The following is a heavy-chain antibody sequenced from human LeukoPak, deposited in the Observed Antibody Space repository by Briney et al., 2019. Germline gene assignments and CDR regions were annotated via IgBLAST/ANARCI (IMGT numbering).Heavy chain of an antibody. D-gene: IGHD3-10*01. CDR3: AMMVRGVIIRPYYMDV. Sequence: SETLSLTCTVSGRSISSYYWSWIRQPPGKGLEWIGYIYYSGSTNYNPSLKSRVTISVDTSKNQFSLKLSSVTAADTAVYYCAMMVRGVIIRPYYMDVWGKGTTVTVSS. CDR2: IYYSGST. J-gene: IGHJ6*03. V-gene: IGHV4-59*01. CDR1: GRSISSYY.